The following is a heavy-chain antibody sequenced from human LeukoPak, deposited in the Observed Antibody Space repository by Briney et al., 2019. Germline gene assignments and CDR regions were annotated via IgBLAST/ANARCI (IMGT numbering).Heavy chain of an antibody. J-gene: IGHJ4*02. D-gene: IGHD3-10*01. V-gene: IGHV3-7*03. CDR1: GSTFSSYW. CDR2: IKQDGSEK. Sequence: GGSLRLSCAASGSTFSSYWMSWVRQAPGKGLEWVANIKQDGSEKYYVDSVKGRFTISRDNAKNTLSLQMNSLKAEDTAIYYCAKDAGGAGASTFDYWGQGTLVTVSS. CDR3: AKDAGGAGASTFDY.